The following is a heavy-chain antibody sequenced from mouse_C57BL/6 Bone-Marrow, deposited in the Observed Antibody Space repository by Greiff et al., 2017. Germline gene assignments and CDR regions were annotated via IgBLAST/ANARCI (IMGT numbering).Heavy chain of an antibody. CDR3: ARKGDSSGYWFAY. V-gene: IGHV1-55*01. CDR2: IYPGSGST. D-gene: IGHD3-2*02. Sequence: QVQLQQPGAELVKPGASVKMSCKASGYTFTSYWITWVKQRPGQGLEWIGDIYPGSGSTKYNEKFKSKATLTVDTSSSTAYMQLSSLTSEDSAVYYCARKGDSSGYWFAYWGQGTLVTVSA. CDR1: GYTFTSYW. J-gene: IGHJ3*01.